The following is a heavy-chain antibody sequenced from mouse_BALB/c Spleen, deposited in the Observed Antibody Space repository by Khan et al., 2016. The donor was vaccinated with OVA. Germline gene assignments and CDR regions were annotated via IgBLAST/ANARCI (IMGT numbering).Heavy chain of an antibody. CDR2: INSDGYYT. Sequence: DVHLVESGGDLVKPGGSLRLSCAASGFTFSTYGMSWVRQFPDKRLEWVATINSDGYYTYYPDTLKGRFTISRNNAENTLYLQMSSLKSEDTAIYYCASHLTGSFAYWGHGTLVTVSA. CDR1: GFTFSTYG. CDR3: ASHLTGSFAY. J-gene: IGHJ3*01. V-gene: IGHV5-6*01. D-gene: IGHD4-1*01.